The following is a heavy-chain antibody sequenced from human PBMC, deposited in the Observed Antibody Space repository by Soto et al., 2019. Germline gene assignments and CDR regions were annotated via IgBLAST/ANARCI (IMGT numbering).Heavy chain of an antibody. CDR1: GFTFSRNG. CDR2: VSYDGSQK. J-gene: IGHJ5*01. CDR3: ARWVGGSMSDNSGKYDS. V-gene: IGHV3-30*03. D-gene: IGHD3-22*01. Sequence: QVQLVESGGGVVQPGTSLRLTCAGSGFTFSRNGMHWVRQAPGKGLEWVALVSYDGSQKYYVDSVKGRFTISSDNSENTLYLQMNSLRPEDTAVYYCARWVGGSMSDNSGKYDSWGQGTLVTVSS.